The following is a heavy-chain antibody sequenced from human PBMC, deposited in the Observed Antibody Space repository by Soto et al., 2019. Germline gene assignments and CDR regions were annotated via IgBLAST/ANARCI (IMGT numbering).Heavy chain of an antibody. CDR3: SRLSSISSSDF. CDR1: GASISSGGYF. D-gene: IGHD6-6*01. J-gene: IGHJ4*02. V-gene: IGHV4-31*03. CDR2: IYYTGST. Sequence: QVQLQESGPGLVKPSQTLSLTCTVSGASISSGGYFWNWIRQHPGKGLEWIGLIYYTGSTFYIPSLRSRVTFSVDTSNNHFSLKLTSVTAADTAVYFCSRLSSISSSDFWGRRTLVNVSS.